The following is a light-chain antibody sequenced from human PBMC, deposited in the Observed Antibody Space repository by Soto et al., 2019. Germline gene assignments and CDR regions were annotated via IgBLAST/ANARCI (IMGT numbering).Light chain of an antibody. Sequence: QSVLTQPPSASGSPGQSVAISCTGTTSDVGGYNYVSWYQQHPGKAPKLIIYDVSKRPSGVPDRFSGSKSGNTASLTFSGLQGEDEADYYCSSYVASNTLAFGGGTKVTVL. CDR1: TSDVGGYNY. V-gene: IGLV2-8*01. CDR3: SSYVASNTLA. CDR2: DVS. J-gene: IGLJ2*01.